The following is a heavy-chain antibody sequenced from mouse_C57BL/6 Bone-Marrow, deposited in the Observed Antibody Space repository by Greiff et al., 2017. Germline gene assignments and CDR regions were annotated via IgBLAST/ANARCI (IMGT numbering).Heavy chain of an antibody. D-gene: IGHD2-4*01. CDR2: IDPETGGT. CDR1: GYTFTDYE. V-gene: IGHV1-15*01. Sequence: QVQLKESGAELVRPGASVTLSCKASGYTFTDYEMHWVKQTPVHGLEWIGAIDPETGGTAYNQKFKGKAILTADKSSSTAYMELRSLTSEDSAVYYCTRMIWIYYDYDDGWYFDVWGTGTTVTVSS. J-gene: IGHJ1*03. CDR3: TRMIWIYYDYDDGWYFDV.